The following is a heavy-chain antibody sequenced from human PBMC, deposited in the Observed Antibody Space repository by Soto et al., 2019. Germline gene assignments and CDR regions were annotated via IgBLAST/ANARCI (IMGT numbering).Heavy chain of an antibody. J-gene: IGHJ4*02. V-gene: IGHV4-59*01. CDR3: ARADNNGYDY. CDR1: DGSISRYY. Sequence: KSSETLSLTCTVSDGSISRYYCSWIRQPPGKGLEWIGYFYYNGGTNYNPSLKSRVTISVDTSKNQFSLKLSSVTAADTAVYYCARADNNGYDYWGQGTLVTVSS. D-gene: IGHD5-18*01. CDR2: FYYNGGT.